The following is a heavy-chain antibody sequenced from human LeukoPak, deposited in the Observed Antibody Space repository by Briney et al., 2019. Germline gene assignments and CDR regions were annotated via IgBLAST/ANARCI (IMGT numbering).Heavy chain of an antibody. CDR1: CGSTGSYY. V-gene: IGHV4-59*08. CDR3: ARHIGSWGSFTY. J-gene: IGHJ4*02. CDR2: IYYSGST. D-gene: IGHD1-26*01. Sequence: PSETLSLTCTVSCGSTGSYYWSWSLQPPGKGLEWIGYIYYSGSTNYNPSLKSRLTISVDTSKNQFSLKLSSVTAADTAVYYCARHIGSWGSFTYWGQESLVTVSS.